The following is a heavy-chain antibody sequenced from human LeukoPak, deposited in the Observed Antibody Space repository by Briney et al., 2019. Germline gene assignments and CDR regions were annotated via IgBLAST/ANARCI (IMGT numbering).Heavy chain of an antibody. V-gene: IGHV4-30-2*01. D-gene: IGHD6-6*01. CDR1: GGSISSGGYY. Sequence: PPQTLSLTSTASGGSISSGGYYWSWIRQPPGKGLEWIGYIYHSGSTYYNPSLKSRVTISVDRSKNQFSLKLSSVTAADTAVYYCARGIQYSSSSAEYFQHWGQGTLVTVSS. J-gene: IGHJ1*01. CDR2: IYHSGST. CDR3: ARGIQYSSSSAEYFQH.